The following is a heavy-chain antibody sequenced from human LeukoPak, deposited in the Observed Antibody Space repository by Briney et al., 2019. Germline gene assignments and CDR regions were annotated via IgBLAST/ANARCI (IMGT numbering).Heavy chain of an antibody. D-gene: IGHD6-19*01. V-gene: IGHV3-23*01. CDR3: AKGRGTYSSGWYNWFDP. CDR1: GFTFSSYA. CDR2: ISGSGGST. J-gene: IGHJ5*02. Sequence: PGGSLRLSCAASGFTFSSYAMSWVRKPPGKGLEWVSAISGSGGSTYYADSVKGRFTISRDNSKNTLYLQMNSLRAEDTAVYYCAKGRGTYSSGWYNWFDPWGQGTLVTVSS.